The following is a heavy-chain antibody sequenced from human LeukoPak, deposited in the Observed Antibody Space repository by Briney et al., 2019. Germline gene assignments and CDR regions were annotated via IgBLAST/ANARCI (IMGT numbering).Heavy chain of an antibody. V-gene: IGHV3-30*18. CDR2: ISYDGSNK. J-gene: IGHJ4*02. CDR1: GFTFSNYG. CDR3: AKDPLVWFGEGYFDY. Sequence: GGSLRLSCVASGFTFSNYGMHWVRQAPGKGLEWVAVISYDGSNKHYADSVKGRFTISRDNSKKTLYLQMNSLRAEDTAVYYCAKDPLVWFGEGYFDYWGQGTLVTVSS. D-gene: IGHD3-10*01.